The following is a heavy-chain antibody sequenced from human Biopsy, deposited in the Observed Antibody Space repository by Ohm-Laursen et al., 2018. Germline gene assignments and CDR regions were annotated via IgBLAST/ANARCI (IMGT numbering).Heavy chain of an antibody. V-gene: IGHV3-33*06. CDR2: IWYDGSNK. CDR3: AKCMTRGSNFYFHP. D-gene: IGHD2/OR15-2a*01. Sequence: SSLRLSCTASGFTFSSYGMHWVRQAPGKGLEWVAAIWYDGSNKNYADSVKGRFTISRDNSKNTLYLQMNSLRGEDTAVYYCAKCMTRGSNFYFHPCGQGTLVTVSS. J-gene: IGHJ5*02. CDR1: GFTFSSYG.